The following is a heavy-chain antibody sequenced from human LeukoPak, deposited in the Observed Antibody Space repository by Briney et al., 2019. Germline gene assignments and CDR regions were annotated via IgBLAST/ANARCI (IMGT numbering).Heavy chain of an antibody. CDR1: GGFFRGYY. J-gene: IGHJ4*02. V-gene: IGHV4-59*08. D-gene: IGHD1-26*01. Sequence: SETLSLTCDVYGGFFRGYYWSWIRQPPGKTLEWIGYLYYSGSTTYNPSLKSRVTISVDTSKNQFSLKLSSVTAADTAVYYCARRAYSGSYHFDYWGQGTLVTVSS. CDR3: ARRAYSGSYHFDY. CDR2: LYYSGST.